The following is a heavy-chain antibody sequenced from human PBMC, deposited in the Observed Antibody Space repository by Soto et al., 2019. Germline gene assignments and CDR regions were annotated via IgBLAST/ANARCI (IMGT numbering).Heavy chain of an antibody. CDR1: GLSVRSNY. CDR3: VRPLPSGRNYGMDV. CDR2: IYNDGTT. D-gene: IGHD3-10*01. J-gene: IGHJ6*02. V-gene: IGHV3-53*01. Sequence: GSLRLSCTASGLSVRSNYMSWVRQAPGMGLEWVSVIYNDGTTYYADSVKGRFTLSRDTSKNTLSLQMDSLRAEDTAVYYCVRPLPSGRNYGMDVWGQGTTVTVSS.